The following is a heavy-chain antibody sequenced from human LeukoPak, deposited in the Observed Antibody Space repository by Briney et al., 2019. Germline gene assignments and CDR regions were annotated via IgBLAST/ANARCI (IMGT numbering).Heavy chain of an antibody. Sequence: SETLSLTCAVYGGSFCGYYWSWIRQPPGKGLEWIGEINHSGSTNYNPSLKSRVTISVDTSKNQFSLKLSSVTAADTAVYYCARDGWFGELYGYWGQGTLVTVSS. CDR2: INHSGST. CDR3: ARDGWFGELYGY. J-gene: IGHJ4*02. CDR1: GGSFCGYY. D-gene: IGHD3-10*01. V-gene: IGHV4-34*01.